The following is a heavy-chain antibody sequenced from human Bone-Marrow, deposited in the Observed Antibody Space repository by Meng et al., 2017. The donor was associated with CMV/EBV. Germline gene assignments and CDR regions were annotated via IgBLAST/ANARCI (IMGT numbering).Heavy chain of an antibody. CDR1: GYKFIDYF. D-gene: IGHD3-16*02. J-gene: IGHJ4*01. CDR2: VDPEDGQT. CDR3: ATLYGGGKYRLAD. Sequence: ASVKVSCKVSGYKFIDYFIYWVRQAPGKGLEYMGLVDPEDGQTSYAARFLGRVTITVDTSIDTAYMELTSLRFEDTAVYYCATLYGGGKYRLADWGHGARVTCSS. V-gene: IGHV1-69-2*01.